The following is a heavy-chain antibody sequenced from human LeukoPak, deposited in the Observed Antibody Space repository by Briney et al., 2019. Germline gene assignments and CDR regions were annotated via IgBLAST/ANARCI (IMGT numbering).Heavy chain of an antibody. Sequence: PGGSLRLSCAASGFTFSSYSLNWVRQAPGKGLEWVSYISSSSSTIYYADSVKGRFTISRDNAKNSLYLQMNSLRDEDTAVYYCARGGGVFYGDYALRHFDYWGQGTLVTVSS. CDR1: GFTFSSYS. CDR2: ISSSSSTI. J-gene: IGHJ4*02. D-gene: IGHD4-17*01. CDR3: ARGGGVFYGDYALRHFDY. V-gene: IGHV3-48*02.